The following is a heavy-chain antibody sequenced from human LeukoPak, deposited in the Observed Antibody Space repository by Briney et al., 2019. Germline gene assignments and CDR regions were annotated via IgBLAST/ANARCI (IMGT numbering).Heavy chain of an antibody. CDR2: ITSSSSTM. D-gene: IGHD6-19*01. V-gene: IGHV3-48*04. CDR3: ARPSVAGRWYFDL. J-gene: IGHJ2*01. CDR1: GFTFSSYS. Sequence: GGSLRLSCAASGFTFSSYSMNWVRQAPGKGLEWVSYITSSSSTMYHADSVKGRFTISRDNAKNSLYLQMNSLRAEDTAVYYCARPSVAGRWYFDLWGRGTLVTVSS.